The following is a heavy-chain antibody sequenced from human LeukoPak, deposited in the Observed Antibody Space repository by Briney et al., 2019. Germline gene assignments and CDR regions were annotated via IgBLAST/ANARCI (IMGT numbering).Heavy chain of an antibody. J-gene: IGHJ2*01. CDR3: ASSSSNWYFDL. Sequence: SETLSLTCTVSGGSISSSNWWSWVRQPPGKGLEWIGEIYHSGSTNYNPSLKSRVTISVDKSKNQFSLKLSSVTTADTAVYYCASSSSNWYFDLWGRGTLVTVSS. V-gene: IGHV4-4*02. CDR1: GGSISSSNW. D-gene: IGHD6-6*01. CDR2: IYHSGST.